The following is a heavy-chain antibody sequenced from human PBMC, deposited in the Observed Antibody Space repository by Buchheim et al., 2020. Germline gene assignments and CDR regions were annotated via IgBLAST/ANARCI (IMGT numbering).Heavy chain of an antibody. J-gene: IGHJ6*02. V-gene: IGHV4-39*01. CDR2: IYYSGST. CDR1: GGSISSSSYY. Sequence: QLQLQESGPGLVKPSETLSLTCTVSGGSISSSSYYWGWIRQPPGKGLEWIGSIYYSGSTYYNPSLKSRVTISVDTSKNQFSLKLSSVTAADTAVYYCARQELGMFSPWYYYYYGMDVWGQGTT. D-gene: IGHD7-27*01. CDR3: ARQELGMFSPWYYYYYGMDV.